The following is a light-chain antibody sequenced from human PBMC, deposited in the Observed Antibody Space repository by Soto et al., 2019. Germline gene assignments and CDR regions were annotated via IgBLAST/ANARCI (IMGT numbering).Light chain of an antibody. CDR2: DAS. J-gene: IGKJ2*01. V-gene: IGKV3-15*01. Sequence: EVVMTQAPATLSVSPGDRATLSCRASQSVSSNLAWYQQKPGQPPRLLVFDASTRAAGIPARFSGSGSGTEFTLTSSSLQSEDVAVYYCQQYNNLYTFGQGTKLEIK. CDR3: QQYNNLYT. CDR1: QSVSSN.